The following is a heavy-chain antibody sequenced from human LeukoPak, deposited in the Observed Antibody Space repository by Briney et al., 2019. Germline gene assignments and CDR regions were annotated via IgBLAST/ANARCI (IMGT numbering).Heavy chain of an antibody. D-gene: IGHD2-2*01. V-gene: IGHV4-31*03. J-gene: IGHJ4*02. CDR1: GSSINTGGHY. CDR3: ARRVGKYPAYYFDF. Sequence: SGTLSLTCTVSGSSINTGGHYWSWIRQHPGKGLEWIGYIYYSGSTNYKPSLKSRLTISIDTSKSQFSLKLSSVTAADTAVYYCARRVGKYPAYYFDFWGQGTLVTVSS. CDR2: IYYSGST.